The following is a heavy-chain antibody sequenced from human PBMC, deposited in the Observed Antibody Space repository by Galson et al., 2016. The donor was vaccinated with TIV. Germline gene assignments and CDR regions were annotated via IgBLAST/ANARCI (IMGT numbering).Heavy chain of an antibody. D-gene: IGHD1-26*01. J-gene: IGHJ6*03. CDR3: ATGVGAAKYYYSYYMDV. CDR1: GVTFSSYA. V-gene: IGHV1-69*10. Sequence: SVKVSCKASGVTFSSYAISWVRQAPGQGLEWMGGLIPMFGITNYAEKFQGRVTITADTSTDTAYMELSSLRSEDTAVYYCATGVGAAKYYYSYYMDVWGKGTTVTVSS. CDR2: LIPMFGIT.